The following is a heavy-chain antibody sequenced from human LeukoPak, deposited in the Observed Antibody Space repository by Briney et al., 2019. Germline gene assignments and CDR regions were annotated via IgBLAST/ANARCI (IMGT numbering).Heavy chain of an antibody. Sequence: SETLSLTCNVSGGSITTNSYYWNWIRQPPGRGREWIGYMSYSGSTDYNPSLKSRVTISVDTSKSQFSLQLSSVTAADTALYYCARLGGGRGRAFDIWGQGRMVSVSS. CDR1: GGSITTNSYY. CDR2: MSYSGST. V-gene: IGHV4-61*01. CDR3: ARLGGGRGRAFDI. D-gene: IGHD2-15*01. J-gene: IGHJ3*02.